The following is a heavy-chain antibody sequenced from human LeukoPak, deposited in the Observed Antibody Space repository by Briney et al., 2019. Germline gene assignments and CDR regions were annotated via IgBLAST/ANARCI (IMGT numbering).Heavy chain of an antibody. CDR2: IDYSGGNT. D-gene: IGHD3-10*01. J-gene: IGHJ4*02. CDR1: GFTFINYV. V-gene: IGHV3-23*01. Sequence: PGGSLRLSCAASGFTFINYVMSWVRQAPGKGLEWVSGIDYSGGNTNYADSVLGRFTVSRDNSKNTLYLQMNSLRAEDTAVYYCVATRVCGGVLLRPNCLYFENWGQGTLVSVSS. CDR3: VATRVCGGVLLRPNCLYFEN.